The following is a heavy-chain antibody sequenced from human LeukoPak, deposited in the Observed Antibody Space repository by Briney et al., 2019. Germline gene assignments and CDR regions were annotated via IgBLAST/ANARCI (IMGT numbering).Heavy chain of an antibody. CDR2: IYTSGST. Sequence: SQTLSLTCTVSGGSIRSGSYYWSWIRQPAGKGLEWIGRIYTSGSTNYNPSLKSRVTISVDTSKNQFSLKLSSVTAADTAVYYCARGTTVTLFDYWGQGTLVTVSS. CDR3: ARGTTVTLFDY. V-gene: IGHV4-61*02. J-gene: IGHJ4*02. CDR1: GGSIRSGSYY. D-gene: IGHD4-11*01.